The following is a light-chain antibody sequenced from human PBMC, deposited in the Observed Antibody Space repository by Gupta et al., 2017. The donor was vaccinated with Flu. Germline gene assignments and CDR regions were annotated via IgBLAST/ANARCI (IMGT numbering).Light chain of an antibody. V-gene: IGKV1-39*01. CDR3: RPTYIRWT. CDR2: AAT. J-gene: IGKJ1*01. Sequence: DIQMTQSPTSLSASVGDRVSITCRASEFINSYLQWYQQKPGKAPHLLIYAATSWQSGVPSRFSGIESQTDFTLTIRSRQPEDFATYYCRPTYIRWTFGQGTKVEIK. CDR1: EFINSY.